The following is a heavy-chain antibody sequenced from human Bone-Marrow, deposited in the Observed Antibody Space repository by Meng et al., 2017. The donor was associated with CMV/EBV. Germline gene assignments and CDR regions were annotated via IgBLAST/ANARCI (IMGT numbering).Heavy chain of an antibody. V-gene: IGHV1-46*01. CDR2: INPSGGST. J-gene: IGHJ5*02. CDR3: ARDPEGSGYSNWFDP. CDR1: GYTFTGYY. Sequence: ASVKVSCKASGYTFTGYYMHWVRQAPGQGLEWMGWINPSGGSTSYAQKFQGRVTMTRDTSTSTVYMELSSLRSEDTAVYYCARDPEGSGYSNWFDPWGQGTLVTVSS. D-gene: IGHD3-22*01.